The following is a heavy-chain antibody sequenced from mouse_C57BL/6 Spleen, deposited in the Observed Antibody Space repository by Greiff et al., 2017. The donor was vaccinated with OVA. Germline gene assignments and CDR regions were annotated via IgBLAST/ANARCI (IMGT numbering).Heavy chain of an antibody. D-gene: IGHD1-1*01. V-gene: IGHV14-2*01. CDR2: IDPEDGDT. Sequence: VQLQQSGAELVKPGASVKLSCTASGFNITDYYMHWVKQRTEQSLEWIGRIDPEDGDTKYAPKFQGKATITADKSSNPAYLQLSSLTSEDTAVYYCAITTVVAPDFDVWGTGTTVTVSS. CDR1: GFNITDYY. CDR3: AITTVVAPDFDV. J-gene: IGHJ1*03.